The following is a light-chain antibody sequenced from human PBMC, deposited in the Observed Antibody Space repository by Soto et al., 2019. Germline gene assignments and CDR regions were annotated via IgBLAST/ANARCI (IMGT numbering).Light chain of an antibody. CDR3: QQTYSIPLT. Sequence: DIQITQSPSSLSASVGDRVTITCRTSQTINNYLNWYRQKPGRAPKLLIYAAYNLQSGVPSRFSGSGSGTDFTLAISALQPDDFATYFCQQTYSIPLTFGGGTKVDIK. CDR2: AAY. CDR1: QTINNY. V-gene: IGKV1-39*01. J-gene: IGKJ4*01.